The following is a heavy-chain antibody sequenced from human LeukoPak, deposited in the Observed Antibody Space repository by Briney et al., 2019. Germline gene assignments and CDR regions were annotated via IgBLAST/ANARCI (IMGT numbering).Heavy chain of an antibody. CDR3: AKRPSTYYYDSSGYYDF. D-gene: IGHD3-22*01. Sequence: PGGSLRLSCAASGFTFSSYAMSWVRQAPGKGLEWVSLISGSGGATYYADSVKGRFTISRDSSKNTLLLQMNSLRAEDTAVYYCAKRPSTYYYDSSGYYDFWGQGTLVTVSS. CDR2: ISGSGGAT. J-gene: IGHJ4*02. CDR1: GFTFSSYA. V-gene: IGHV3-23*01.